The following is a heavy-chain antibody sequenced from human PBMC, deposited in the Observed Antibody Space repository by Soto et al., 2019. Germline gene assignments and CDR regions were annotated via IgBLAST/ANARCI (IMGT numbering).Heavy chain of an antibody. Sequence: VQLVESGGVVAQPGGSLRLSCAASGFTFDDYPMHWVRQVPGKGLEWVSHITLDGARTYYADSVVGRFTISRDNTKNSLYLEMSRLRTEDTALYYCVKGGNRGSGVEYWGKGTLVTVSS. CDR1: GFTFDDYP. CDR3: VKGGNRGSGVEY. CDR2: ITLDGART. D-gene: IGHD3-10*01. J-gene: IGHJ4*02. V-gene: IGHV3-43*01.